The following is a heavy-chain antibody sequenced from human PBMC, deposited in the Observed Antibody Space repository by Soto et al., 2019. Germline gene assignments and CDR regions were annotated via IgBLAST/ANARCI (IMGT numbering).Heavy chain of an antibody. CDR2: IYYSGST. D-gene: IGHD3-22*01. Sequence: PSETLSLTCTVSGGSISSGGYFWNWIRQRPGKGLEWIGYIYYSGSTYYNPSLKSRVTISVDTSKNQFSLKLSSVTAADTAVYYCAKSSGSSHFDFWGQGTLVTVSS. J-gene: IGHJ4*02. V-gene: IGHV4-31*03. CDR3: AKSSGSSHFDF. CDR1: GGSISSGGYF.